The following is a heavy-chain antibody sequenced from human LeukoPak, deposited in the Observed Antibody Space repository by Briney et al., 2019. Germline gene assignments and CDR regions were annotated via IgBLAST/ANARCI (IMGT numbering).Heavy chain of an antibody. D-gene: IGHD6-19*01. Sequence: QVQLVESGGGVVQPGGSLRLSCAASGFTFSSDGMHWVRQAPGKGLEWVAFIRYDGSNKYYADSVKARFTLSRDNSKNTMYLQMNTLRAEDTAVYYCATGYSSGWYGRLDYWGQGTLVTVSS. CDR2: IRYDGSNK. CDR3: ATGYSSGWYGRLDY. CDR1: GFTFSSDG. J-gene: IGHJ4*02. V-gene: IGHV3-30*02.